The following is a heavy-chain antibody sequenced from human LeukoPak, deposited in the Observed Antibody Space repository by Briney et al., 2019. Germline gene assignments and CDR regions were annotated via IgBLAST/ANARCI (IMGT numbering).Heavy chain of an antibody. V-gene: IGHV3-23*01. CDR1: GFTFDNYY. D-gene: IGHD4-23*01. CDR3: AKNFGDNSNY. CDR2: ISDSGGST. Sequence: GGSLRLSCSASGFTFDNYYMNWVRQAPGKGLEWVSSISDSGGSTYYADSVKGRFTISRDNSKNTLYLQMNSLRPEDTAVYYCAKNFGDNSNYWGQGTLVIVSS. J-gene: IGHJ4*02.